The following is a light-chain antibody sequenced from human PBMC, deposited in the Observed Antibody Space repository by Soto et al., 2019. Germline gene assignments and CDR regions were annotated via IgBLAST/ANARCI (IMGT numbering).Light chain of an antibody. V-gene: IGLV1-47*01. Sequence: QSVLTQPPSASGTPGQRVTISCSGSSSNIGSNYVYWYQQLPGTAPKLLIYRNNQRPSGVPERFSGSKSGTSASLAISGLRSEDEADYYCATWDDSLSGPRVFGGGTKLTVL. CDR1: SSNIGSNY. CDR3: ATWDDSLSGPRV. J-gene: IGLJ3*02. CDR2: RNN.